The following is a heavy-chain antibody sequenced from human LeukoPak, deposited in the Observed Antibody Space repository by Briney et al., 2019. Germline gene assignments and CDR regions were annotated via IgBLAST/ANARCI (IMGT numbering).Heavy chain of an antibody. D-gene: IGHD6-25*01. CDR3: ARASRSGYSSGTDY. J-gene: IGHJ4*02. CDR1: GYTFTSYA. V-gene: IGHV1-3*01. CDR2: INAGNGNT. Sequence: ASVKVSCKASGYTFTSYAMHWVRQAPGQRLEWMGWINAGNGNTKCSQKFQGRVTITRDTSASTAYMELSSLRSEDTAVYYCARASRSGYSSGTDYWGQGTLVTVSS.